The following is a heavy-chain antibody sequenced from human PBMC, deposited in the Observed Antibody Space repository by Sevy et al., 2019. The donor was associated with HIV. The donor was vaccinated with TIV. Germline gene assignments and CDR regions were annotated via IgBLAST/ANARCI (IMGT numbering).Heavy chain of an antibody. J-gene: IGHJ4*02. Sequence: SETLALTCAVYGGSLSGYYWSWIRQPPGKGLEWIGEIMPSGITNYNPSLKSRVSISIDTSKNQFSLKVNSVTAADTAIYYCARGQWEHPFWGQGTQVTVSS. CDR1: GGSLSGYY. V-gene: IGHV4-34*01. CDR2: IMPSGIT. CDR3: ARGQWEHPF. D-gene: IGHD1-26*01.